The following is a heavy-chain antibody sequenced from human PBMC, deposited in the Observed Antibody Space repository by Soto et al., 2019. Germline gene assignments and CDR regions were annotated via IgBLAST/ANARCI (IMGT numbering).Heavy chain of an antibody. D-gene: IGHD2-8*01. CDR2: ISNDGNNK. J-gene: IGHJ4*02. Sequence: PGGSLRLSCAASGFTFSYYGMHWVRQAPGKGLEWVAVISNDGNNKYYADSVKGRFTISRDNSKNTLDLQLNSLRAEDTAVYFCAKHRFSEHTNGCPHDYWGQGALVTVSS. V-gene: IGHV3-30*18. CDR3: AKHRFSEHTNGCPHDY. CDR1: GFTFSYYG.